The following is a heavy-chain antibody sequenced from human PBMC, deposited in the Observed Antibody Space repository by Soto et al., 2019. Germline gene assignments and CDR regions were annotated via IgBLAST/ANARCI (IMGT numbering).Heavy chain of an antibody. CDR2: LSGTGDDA. D-gene: IGHD6-19*01. V-gene: IGHV3-23*01. Sequence: PGGSLRLSCAASGFSFGLYAMSWVRQAPGKGLEWVSGLSGTGDDAYYADSVKGRFTISRDNSRNTMYLLMNSLRAEDTAIYYCAKDLGTYKSGWSSFDYWGQGTPVTVSS. J-gene: IGHJ4*02. CDR3: AKDLGTYKSGWSSFDY. CDR1: GFSFGLYA.